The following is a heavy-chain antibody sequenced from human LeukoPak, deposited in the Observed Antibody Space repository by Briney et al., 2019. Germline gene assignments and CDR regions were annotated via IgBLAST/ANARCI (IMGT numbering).Heavy chain of an antibody. CDR3: ARDFYGDHENY. Sequence: ASXXTFSDXXMXXXXQXXGXXLEWVSYISSSGSTIYYADSVKGRFTISRDNAKNSLYLQMNSLRAEDTAVYYCARDFYGDHENYWGQGTLVTVSS. V-gene: IGHV3-11*01. D-gene: IGHD4-17*01. CDR1: XXTFSDXX. CDR2: ISSSGSTI. J-gene: IGHJ4*02.